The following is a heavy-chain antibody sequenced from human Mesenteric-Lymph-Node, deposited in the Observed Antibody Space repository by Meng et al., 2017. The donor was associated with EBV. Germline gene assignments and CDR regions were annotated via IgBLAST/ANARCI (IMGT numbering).Heavy chain of an antibody. V-gene: IGHV4-61*08. CDR2: IYYSGST. D-gene: IGHD6-19*01. Sequence: QVQLQESGPGLVKPSEXLSLTCPXSGGSVSSGGHYWSWVRQPPGKGLEWIGYIYYSGSTNYNPSLKSRVSISVDTSKNQFSLKLYSVTAADTAVYYCARVGGYTSGWYADDWGQGTLGTVAS. CDR1: GGSVSSGGHY. CDR3: ARVGGYTSGWYADD. J-gene: IGHJ4*02.